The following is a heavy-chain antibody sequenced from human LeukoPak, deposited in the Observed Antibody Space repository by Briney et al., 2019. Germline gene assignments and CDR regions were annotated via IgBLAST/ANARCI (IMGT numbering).Heavy chain of an antibody. CDR2: IYHSGST. CDR3: ARDSGYSYGATVDY. CDR1: GYSISSGYY. V-gene: IGHV4-38-2*02. D-gene: IGHD5-18*01. J-gene: IGHJ4*02. Sequence: SETLSLTCAVSGYSISSGYYWGWIRQPPGKGLDWIGSIYHSGSTYCNPPPESRVTITADTTKNQFCLKMSSVTAADTAVYSCARDSGYSYGATVDYWGQGTLVTVSS.